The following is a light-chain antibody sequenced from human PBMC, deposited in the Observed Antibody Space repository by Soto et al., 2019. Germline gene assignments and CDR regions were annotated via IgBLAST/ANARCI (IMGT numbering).Light chain of an antibody. CDR2: GAS. J-gene: IGKJ1*01. V-gene: IGKV3-20*01. CDR3: QQYGSPPGT. Sequence: EIVLTQSPGTLSLSPGERATLSCRASQSVSSSYLAWYQQKPGQAPRLLIYGASSRATGIPDRFSGSGSGTDFTLTISRLDPEDFAVYYCQQYGSPPGTFGQVTKVELK. CDR1: QSVSSSY.